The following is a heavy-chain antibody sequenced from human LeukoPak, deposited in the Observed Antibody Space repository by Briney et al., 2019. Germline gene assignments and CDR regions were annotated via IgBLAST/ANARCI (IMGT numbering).Heavy chain of an antibody. Sequence: PSETLSLTCTVSGGSISNYYWSWIRQPPGKGLEWIGHIYGSGSTNYNPSPKSRVTLSVDTSKNQFSLKLSSVTAADTAVYYCARAPLVGATTINFDYWGQGTLVTVSS. CDR2: IYGSGST. CDR3: ARAPLVGATTINFDY. D-gene: IGHD1-26*01. CDR1: GGSISNYY. V-gene: IGHV4-59*01. J-gene: IGHJ4*02.